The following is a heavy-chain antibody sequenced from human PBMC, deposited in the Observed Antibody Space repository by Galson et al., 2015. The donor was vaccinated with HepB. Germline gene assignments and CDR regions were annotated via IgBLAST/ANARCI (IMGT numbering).Heavy chain of an antibody. D-gene: IGHD4-11*01. J-gene: IGHJ6*02. Sequence: SLRLSCAASGFSVRSNMNWVRQAPGKGLEWVSVIYSDDSTYYADSVKGRFTSSGDNSKNTLYLQMNSLRAEDTAVYYCAREREKGNSNYYGMDVWGQGTTVTVSS. CDR3: AREREKGNSNYYGMDV. CDR1: GFSVRSN. CDR2: IYSDDST. V-gene: IGHV3-53*01.